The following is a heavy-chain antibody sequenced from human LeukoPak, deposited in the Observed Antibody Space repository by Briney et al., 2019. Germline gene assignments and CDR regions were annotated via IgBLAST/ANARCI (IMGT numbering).Heavy chain of an antibody. J-gene: IGHJ4*02. CDR3: ARDRGSPNVYVWRNYFDS. D-gene: IGHD3-16*01. V-gene: IGHV1-46*01. CDR1: GYTFTAFY. CDR2: INPYLATA. Sequence: GASVKVSCKASGYTFTAFYLHWVRQAPGQGLEWMGIINPYLATAAYAQNFKGSVTMTTDTSTSTVYLELSSLKSEDTAVYYCARDRGSPNVYVWRNYFDSWGQGTLVTVSS.